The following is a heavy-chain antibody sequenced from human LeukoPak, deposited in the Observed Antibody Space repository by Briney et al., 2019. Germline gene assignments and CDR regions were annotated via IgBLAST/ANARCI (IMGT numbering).Heavy chain of an antibody. CDR3: AKGVGGYCSSASCYTGPFDY. V-gene: IGHV3-30*02. CDR1: GFTFSTYG. CDR2: IRYDGSNK. J-gene: IGHJ4*02. D-gene: IGHD2-2*02. Sequence: GGSLRLSCAVSGFTFSTYGMHWVRQAPGKGMKWVTFIRYDGSNKYYADSVKGRFTISRDNSKNTLYLQMNSLRAEDTAVYCCAKGVGGYCSSASCYTGPFDYWGQGTLVTVSS.